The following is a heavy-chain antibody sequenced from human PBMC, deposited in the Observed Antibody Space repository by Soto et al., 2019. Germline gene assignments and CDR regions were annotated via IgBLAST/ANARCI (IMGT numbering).Heavy chain of an antibody. CDR3: AKDLSTPRLWDDGDFDY. CDR2: ISYDGSNK. CDR1: GFTFSSYG. Sequence: GGSLRLSCAASGFTFSSYGMHWVRQAPGKGLEWVAVISYDGSNKYYADSVKGRFTISRDNSKNTLYLQMNSLRAEDTAVYYCAKDLSTPRLWDDGDFDYWGQGTLVTVSS. D-gene: IGHD5-18*01. V-gene: IGHV3-30*18. J-gene: IGHJ4*02.